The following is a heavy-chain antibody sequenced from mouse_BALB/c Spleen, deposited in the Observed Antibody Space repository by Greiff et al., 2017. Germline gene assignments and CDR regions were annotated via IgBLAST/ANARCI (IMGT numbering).Heavy chain of an antibody. J-gene: IGHJ3*01. D-gene: IGHD1-2*01. CDR3: AKELTTASFAD. V-gene: IGHV5-9-3*01. CDR2: ISSGGSYT. CDR1: GFTFSSYA. Sequence: EVKLMESGGGLVKPGGSLKLSCAASGFTFSSYAMSWVRQTPEKRLEWVATISSGGSYTYYPDSVKGRFTISRDNAKNTLYLQMSSLRSEDTAMYYCAKELTTASFADWGQGTLGTVSA.